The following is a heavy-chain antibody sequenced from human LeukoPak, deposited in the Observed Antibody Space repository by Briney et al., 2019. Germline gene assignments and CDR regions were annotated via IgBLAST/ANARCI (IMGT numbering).Heavy chain of an antibody. CDR2: IYYSGST. D-gene: IGHD5-24*01. CDR1: GGSFSGYY. CDR3: AKRDGYTQGFDY. Sequence: SETLSLTCAVYGGSFSGYYWSWIRQPPGKGLEWVGYIYYSGSTNYDPSLKSRVTISVDTSKNQFSLKLSSVTAADTAVYYCAKRDGYTQGFDYWGQGTLVTVSS. J-gene: IGHJ4*02. V-gene: IGHV4-59*01.